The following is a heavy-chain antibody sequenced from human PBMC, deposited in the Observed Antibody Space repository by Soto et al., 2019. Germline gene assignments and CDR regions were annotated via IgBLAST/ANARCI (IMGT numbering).Heavy chain of an antibody. CDR3: ARGLILWFGELSRRGGYYYYMDV. CDR1: GGSLSGYQ. D-gene: IGHD3-10*01. Sequence: QVQLQQWGAGLLKPSETLSLTCAVYGGSLSGYQWSWIRQTPGKGLEWSGEINDSGNINYNPSLKSPVTILLDTPRKQISLKLSAVTAADSAVYYCARGLILWFGELSRRGGYYYYMDVWGKGTTVAVSS. CDR2: INDSGNI. V-gene: IGHV4-34*01. J-gene: IGHJ6*03.